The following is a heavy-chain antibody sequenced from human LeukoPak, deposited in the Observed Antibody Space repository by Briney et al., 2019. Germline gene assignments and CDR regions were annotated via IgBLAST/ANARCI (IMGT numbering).Heavy chain of an antibody. Sequence: GGSLRLSCAASGFTFSSYEMNWVRQAPGKGLEWVSYISSSGSTIYYADSVKGRFTISRDNAKNSLYLQMNSLSAEDTAVYYCAREGSSGWYGGYDAFDIWGQGTMVTVSS. D-gene: IGHD6-19*01. CDR3: AREGSSGWYGGYDAFDI. CDR2: ISSSGSTI. V-gene: IGHV3-48*03. CDR1: GFTFSSYE. J-gene: IGHJ3*02.